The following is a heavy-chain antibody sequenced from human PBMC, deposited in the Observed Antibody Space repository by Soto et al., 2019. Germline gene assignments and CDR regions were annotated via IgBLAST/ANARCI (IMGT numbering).Heavy chain of an antibody. V-gene: IGHV3-53*01. J-gene: IGHJ5*02. CDR2: IYTAGGT. D-gene: IGHD2-2*01. CDR1: GFTVSNTY. Sequence: LRLSCAASGFTVSNTYMTWVRQPPGKGLECVSAIYTAGGTNYADSVKGRFIISRDNSKNTLYLQMNSLRAEDTAVYYCARALPVAKGGFDPWGQGTLVTVSS. CDR3: ARALPVAKGGFDP.